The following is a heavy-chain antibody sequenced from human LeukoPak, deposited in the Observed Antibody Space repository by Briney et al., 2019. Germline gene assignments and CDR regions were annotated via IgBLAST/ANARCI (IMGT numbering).Heavy chain of an antibody. Sequence: PGGSLRLSCAASGFTFSSYWMHWVRQAPGKGLVWVSRINSDGSSTSYADSVKGRFTISRDNAKNTLYLQMNSLRAEDTAVYYCARGQVLYYYYMDVWGTGTTVTVSS. V-gene: IGHV3-74*01. J-gene: IGHJ6*03. CDR1: GFTFSSYW. CDR3: ARGQVLYYYYMDV. CDR2: INSDGSST.